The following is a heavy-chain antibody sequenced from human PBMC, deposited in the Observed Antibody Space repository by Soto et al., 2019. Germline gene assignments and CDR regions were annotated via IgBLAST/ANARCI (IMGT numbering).Heavy chain of an antibody. CDR1: GYTFTSYG. CDR2: IIVYNGNT. V-gene: IGHV1-18*01. CDR3: ARATAVTPFDY. Sequence: ASVKVSCKASGYTFTSYGISWVRQAPGQGLEWMGWIIVYNGNTKYAQKLQGRVTMTTDTSTSTAYMELRSLRSDDSAVYYCARATAVTPFDYWGQGTQVTSPQ. D-gene: IGHD4-17*01. J-gene: IGHJ4*02.